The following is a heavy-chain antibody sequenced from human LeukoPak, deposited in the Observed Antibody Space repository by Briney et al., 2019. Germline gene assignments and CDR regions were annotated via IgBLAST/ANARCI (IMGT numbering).Heavy chain of an antibody. CDR3: ARRYTVRSPGVVIIYYYYYYYMDV. J-gene: IGHJ6*03. D-gene: IGHD3-3*01. V-gene: IGHV4-34*01. Sequence: PSETLSLTCAVYGGSFSGYYWSWIRQPPGKGLEWIGEINHSGSTNYNPSLKSRVTISVDTSKSQFSLKLSSVTAADTAVYYCARRYTVRSPGVVIIYYYYYYYMDVWGKGTTVTVSS. CDR1: GGSFSGYY. CDR2: INHSGST.